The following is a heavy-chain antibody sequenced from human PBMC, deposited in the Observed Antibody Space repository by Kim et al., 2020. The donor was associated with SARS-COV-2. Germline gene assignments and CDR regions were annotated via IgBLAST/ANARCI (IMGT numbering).Heavy chain of an antibody. CDR3: ARPTQFLEWLGAFDY. D-gene: IGHD3-3*01. Sequence: SVKVSCKASGGTFSSYAISWVRQAPGQGLEWMGGIIPIFGTANYAQKFQGRVTITADESTSTAYMELSSLRSEDTAVYYCARPTQFLEWLGAFDYWGQETLVTVSS. V-gene: IGHV1-69*13. J-gene: IGHJ4*02. CDR1: GGTFSSYA. CDR2: IIPIFGTA.